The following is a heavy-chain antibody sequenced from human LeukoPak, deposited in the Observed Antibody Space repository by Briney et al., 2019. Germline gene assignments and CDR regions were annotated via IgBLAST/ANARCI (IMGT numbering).Heavy chain of an antibody. J-gene: IGHJ4*02. D-gene: IGHD5-12*01. CDR2: INPNSGGT. V-gene: IGHV1-2*02. Sequence: ASVKVSCKASGYSFTGYYMHWVRQAPGQGLEWMGYINPNSGGTNYAQKFQGRVTMTRDTSISTAYMELSSLRSDDTAVYYCARDRAVATIGGVDYWGQGTLVTVSS. CDR1: GYSFTGYY. CDR3: ARDRAVATIGGVDY.